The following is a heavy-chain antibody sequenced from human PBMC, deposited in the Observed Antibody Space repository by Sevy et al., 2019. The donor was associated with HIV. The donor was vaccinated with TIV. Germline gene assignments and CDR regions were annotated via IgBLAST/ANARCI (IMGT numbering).Heavy chain of an antibody. CDR1: GFTFSSYA. J-gene: IGHJ4*02. CDR3: AKVRFLEWLPTPLFDY. Sequence: GRSLRLSCAASGFTFSSYAMSWVRQAPGKGLEWVSAISGSGGSTYYADSVKGRFTISRDNSKNTLYLQMNSLRAEDTAVYYCAKVRFLEWLPTPLFDYWGQGTLVTVSS. D-gene: IGHD3-3*01. V-gene: IGHV3-23*01. CDR2: ISGSGGST.